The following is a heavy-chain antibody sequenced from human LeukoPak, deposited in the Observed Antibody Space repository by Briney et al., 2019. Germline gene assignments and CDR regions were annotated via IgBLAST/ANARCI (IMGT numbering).Heavy chain of an antibody. D-gene: IGHD3-22*01. V-gene: IGHV3-66*01. Sequence: GGSLRLSCAASGFTVSSNYMSWVRQAPGKGLEWVSVIYSGGSTYYADSVKGRFTISRDNSKNTLYLQMNSLRAEDTAVYYCAEGSYYYDSSGCYYFDYWGQGTLVTVSS. J-gene: IGHJ4*02. CDR1: GFTVSSNY. CDR3: AEGSYYYDSSGCYYFDY. CDR2: IYSGGST.